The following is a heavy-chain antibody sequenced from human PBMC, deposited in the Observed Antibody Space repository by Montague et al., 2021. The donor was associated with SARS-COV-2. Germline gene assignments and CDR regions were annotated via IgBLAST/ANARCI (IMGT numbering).Heavy chain of an antibody. D-gene: IGHD3-10*01. CDR2: INHSGST. J-gene: IGHJ5*02. CDR1: GGSFSGYY. V-gene: IGHV4-34*01. CDR3: ARGRPPIVRGVIGFDP. Sequence: SETLSLTCAVYGGSFSGYYWSWIRQPPGKGLEWIGEINHSGSTNYNPSLKSRVTISVDTSKNQFSLNLSSVTAADTAVYYCARGRPPIVRGVIGFDPWGQGTLVTVSS.